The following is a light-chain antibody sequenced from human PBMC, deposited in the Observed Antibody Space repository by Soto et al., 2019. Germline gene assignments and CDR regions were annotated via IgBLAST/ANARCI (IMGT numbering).Light chain of an antibody. V-gene: IGLV2-14*01. CDR1: SSDVGGYNY. CDR2: DVS. CDR3: SSYTSSSTLLYV. Sequence: QSVLPQPASVSGSPGQSITISCTGTSSDVGGYNYVSWYQQHPGKAPKLMIYDVSNRPSGVSDRLSGSKSGNTASLTISGLQAEDEADYYCSSYTSSSTLLYVFGTGTKVT. J-gene: IGLJ1*01.